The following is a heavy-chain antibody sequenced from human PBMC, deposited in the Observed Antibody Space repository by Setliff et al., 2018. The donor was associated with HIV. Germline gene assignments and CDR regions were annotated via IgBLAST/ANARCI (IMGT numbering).Heavy chain of an antibody. D-gene: IGHD1-26*01. J-gene: IGHJ4*02. CDR1: GFTFSTYW. CDR2: IKQDGSEK. Sequence: PGGSLRLSCAASGFTFSTYWMSWVRQAPGKGLEWVANIKQDGSEKNYMDSVEGRFTIPRDNAKNSLYLQMNSLRVEDTAVYYCATDCAVVGGTGSLDSWGQGTLVTVSS. CDR3: ATDCAVVGGTGSLDS. V-gene: IGHV3-7*05.